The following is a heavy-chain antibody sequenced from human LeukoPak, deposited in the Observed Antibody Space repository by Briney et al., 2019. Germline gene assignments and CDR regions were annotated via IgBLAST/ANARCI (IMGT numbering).Heavy chain of an antibody. V-gene: IGHV3-48*03. J-gene: IGHJ6*04. D-gene: IGHD3-16*01. CDR1: GFTFSSYE. CDR3: ARDSGVYYYYGMDV. Sequence: GGSLRLSCTASGFTFSSYEMNWVRQAPGKGLEWVSYISSSGSTIYYADSVKGRFTISRDNAKNSLYLQMNSLRAEDTAVYYRARDSGVYYYYGMDVWGKGTTVTVSS. CDR2: ISSSGSTI.